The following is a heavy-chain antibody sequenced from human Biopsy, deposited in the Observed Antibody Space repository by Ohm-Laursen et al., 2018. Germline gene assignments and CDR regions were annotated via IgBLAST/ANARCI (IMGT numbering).Heavy chain of an antibody. V-gene: IGHV4-31*03. CDR1: GASVKTSGYF. D-gene: IGHD3-9*01. CDR3: VREPKTGTAEAWYFDL. Sequence: TLSLTCSVSGASVKTSGYFWAWIRQRPGKGLEWIGYISYNERTHYNPSLTSRLAISFDTSSNRISLQLRSVSVADTAAYYCVREPKTGTAEAWYFDLWGRGSPVTVPS. CDR2: ISYNERT. J-gene: IGHJ2*01.